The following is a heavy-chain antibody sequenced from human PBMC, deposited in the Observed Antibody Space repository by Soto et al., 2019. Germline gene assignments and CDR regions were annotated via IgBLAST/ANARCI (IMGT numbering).Heavy chain of an antibody. D-gene: IGHD3-10*01. V-gene: IGHV4-31*03. J-gene: IGHJ5*02. CDR2: IYYSGKT. CDR1: GGFIISGAYY. Sequence: SETLSLTCIVSGGFIISGAYYWSWIRQHPGKGLEWIGYIYYSGKTFYNPSLKSRVTISVDSSKNQFSLEVTSVTAADTAVYYCARFAIGVRWFDPWGQGALVTVSS. CDR3: ARFAIGVRWFDP.